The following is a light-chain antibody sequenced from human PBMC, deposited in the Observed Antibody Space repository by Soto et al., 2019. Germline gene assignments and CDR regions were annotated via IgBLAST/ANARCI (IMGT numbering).Light chain of an antibody. CDR2: GAS. J-gene: IGKJ4*02. CDR3: QQYGSSPPVT. CDR1: QSFSSSY. Sequence: EIVLTQSPGTLSLSPGERDTLSCRASQSFSSSYLAWYQQKPGQAPRLLIYGASSRATGIPDRFSGSGSGTDFTLTISRLEPEDFAVYYCQQYGSSPPVTFGGGTKVDIK. V-gene: IGKV3-20*01.